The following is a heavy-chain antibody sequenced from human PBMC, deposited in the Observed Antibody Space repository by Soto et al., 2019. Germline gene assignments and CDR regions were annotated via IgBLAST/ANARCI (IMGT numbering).Heavy chain of an antibody. Sequence: QVQLVESGGGVVQRGRSLRLSCAASGFTFSSYAMHWVRQAPGKGLEWVAVISYDGSNKYYADSVKGRFTISRDNSKNTLYLQMNSLRAEDTAVYYCARDLRGSGWYDYWGQGTLVTVSS. CDR1: GFTFSSYA. V-gene: IGHV3-30-3*01. D-gene: IGHD6-19*01. CDR3: ARDLRGSGWYDY. J-gene: IGHJ4*02. CDR2: ISYDGSNK.